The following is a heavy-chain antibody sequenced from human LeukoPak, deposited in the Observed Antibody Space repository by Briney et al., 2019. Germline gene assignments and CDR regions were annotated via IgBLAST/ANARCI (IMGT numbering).Heavy chain of an antibody. V-gene: IGHV3-23*01. Sequence: GGSLRLSCAASGFTFSSYAMSWVRQAPGKGLEWVSAISGSGGGTYYADSVKGRFTISRDNSKNTLYLQMNSLRAEDTAVYYCAKDCHDSSGHFPDAFDIWGQGTMVTVSS. CDR2: ISGSGGGT. CDR1: GFTFSSYA. J-gene: IGHJ3*02. CDR3: AKDCHDSSGHFPDAFDI. D-gene: IGHD3-22*01.